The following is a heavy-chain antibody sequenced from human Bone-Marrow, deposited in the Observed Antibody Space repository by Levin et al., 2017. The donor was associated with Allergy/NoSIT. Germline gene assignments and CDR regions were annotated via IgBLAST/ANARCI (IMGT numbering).Heavy chain of an antibody. CDR2: ISYDGSNK. CDR1: GFTFSSYG. Sequence: GGSLRLSCAASGFTFSSYGMHWVRQAPGKGLEWVAVISYDGSNKYYADSVKGRFTISRDNSKNTLYLQMNSLRAEDTAVYYCAKDAQQQLVPGYFQHWGQGTLVTVSS. J-gene: IGHJ1*01. CDR3: AKDAQQQLVPGYFQH. V-gene: IGHV3-30*18. D-gene: IGHD6-13*01.